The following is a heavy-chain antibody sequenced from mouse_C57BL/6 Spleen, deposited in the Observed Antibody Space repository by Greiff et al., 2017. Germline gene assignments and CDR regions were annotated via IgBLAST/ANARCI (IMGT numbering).Heavy chain of an antibody. Sequence: EVKLLESGPGLVKPSQSLSLTCSVTGYSITSGYYWNWIRQFPGNKLEWMGCISYDGGNNYNPSLKNRISITRDTSKNQFFLKLNSVTTEDTATYYCARYYGSRGAMDYWGQGTSVTVSS. CDR2: ISYDGGN. CDR1: GYSITSGYY. D-gene: IGHD1-1*01. J-gene: IGHJ4*01. CDR3: ARYYGSRGAMDY. V-gene: IGHV3-6*01.